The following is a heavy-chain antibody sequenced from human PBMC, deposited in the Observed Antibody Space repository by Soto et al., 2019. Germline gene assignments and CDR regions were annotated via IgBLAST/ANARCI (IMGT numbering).Heavy chain of an antibody. V-gene: IGHV4-59*01. J-gene: IGHJ4*02. CDR3: ARVGTFRLPPFYFDF. D-gene: IGHD1-1*01. Sequence: SGTLSLTCTVSGGSSSSDYWSWIRQPPGKGLEWIGYIYYSGSTNYNPSLKSRVTISVDTSKNQFSLKLSSVTAADTAVYYCARVGTFRLPPFYFDFRGPGPLRTLSS. CDR1: GGSSSSDY. CDR2: IYYSGST.